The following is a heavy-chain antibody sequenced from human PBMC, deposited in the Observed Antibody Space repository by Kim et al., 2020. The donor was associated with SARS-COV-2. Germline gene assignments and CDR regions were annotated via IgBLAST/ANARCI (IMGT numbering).Heavy chain of an antibody. Sequence: VKGRFTISRANSKNTLYLQMGSLRAEDMAVYYCARDLFTTGTTGSFDSWGQGTLVTVSS. V-gene: IGHV3-64*01. CDR3: ARDLFTTGTTGSFDS. J-gene: IGHJ4*02. D-gene: IGHD1-1*01.